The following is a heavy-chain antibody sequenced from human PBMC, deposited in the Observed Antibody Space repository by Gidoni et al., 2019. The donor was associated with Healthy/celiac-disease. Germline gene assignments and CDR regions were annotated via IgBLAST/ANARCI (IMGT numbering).Heavy chain of an antibody. CDR1: GFTFSSYA. J-gene: IGHJ6*02. D-gene: IGHD2-8*01. CDR2: ISGSGGST. CDR3: ADSGYCTNGVCSGYYGMDV. V-gene: IGHV3-23*01. Sequence: EVQLLASGGGLVQPGGSLRLSCADSGFTFSSYAMSWVRQAPGKGLEWVSAISGSGGSTYYADYVKGRFTISRDNSKNTLYLQMNSLRAEDTAVYYCADSGYCTNGVCSGYYGMDVWGQGTTVTVSS.